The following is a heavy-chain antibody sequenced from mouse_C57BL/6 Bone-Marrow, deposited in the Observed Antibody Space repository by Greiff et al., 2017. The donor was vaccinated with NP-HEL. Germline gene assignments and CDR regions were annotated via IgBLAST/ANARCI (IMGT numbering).Heavy chain of an antibody. CDR3: ARPLIYDGYYAWFAY. Sequence: VHVKQSGPELVKPGASVKISCKASGYSFTGYYMNWVKQSPEKSLEWIGEINPSTGGTTYNQKFKAKATLTVDKSSSTAYMQLKSLTSEDSAVYYCARPLIYDGYYAWFAYWGQGTLVTVSA. D-gene: IGHD2-3*01. CDR1: GYSFTGYY. CDR2: INPSTGGT. V-gene: IGHV1-42*01. J-gene: IGHJ3*01.